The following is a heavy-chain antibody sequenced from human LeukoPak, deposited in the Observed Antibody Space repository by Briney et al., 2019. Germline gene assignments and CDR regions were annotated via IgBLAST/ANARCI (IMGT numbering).Heavy chain of an antibody. D-gene: IGHD4-17*01. J-gene: IGHJ4*02. V-gene: IGHV4-39*01. Sequence: PSETLSLTCTVSGGSISSSSYYWGWIRQPPGKGLEWIGSIYYSGSTYYNPSLKSRVTISVDTSKNQFSLKLSSVTAADTAVYYCATFSRELHYGDYDSSYWGQGTLVTVSS. CDR3: ATFSRELHYGDYDSSY. CDR2: IYYSGST. CDR1: GGSISSSSYY.